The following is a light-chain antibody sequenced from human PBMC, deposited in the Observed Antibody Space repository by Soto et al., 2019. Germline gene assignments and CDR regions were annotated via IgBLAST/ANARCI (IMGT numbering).Light chain of an antibody. CDR1: QSVTKN. CDR3: QQYNNWPPSYT. V-gene: IGKV3-15*01. J-gene: IGKJ2*01. Sequence: EVVMTQSPATLSLSPGERATLSCRASQSVTKNLAWYQQRPGQAPRLRIYGASTRATGVPARFSGSGSGTEFSLTSSSLQSEDFAVYSCQQYNNWPPSYTFGQGTKLEIK. CDR2: GAS.